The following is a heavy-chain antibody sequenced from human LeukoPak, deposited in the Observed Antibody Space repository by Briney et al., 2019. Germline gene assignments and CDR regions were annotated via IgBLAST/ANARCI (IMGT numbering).Heavy chain of an antibody. J-gene: IGHJ4*02. CDR1: GGSISSGGYS. V-gene: IGHV4-30-2*01. CDR3: ARGPPAKIVVVPAAMRY. Sequence: MPSETLSLTWAVSGGSISSGGYSWSWIRQPPGKGLEWIGYIYHSGSTYYNPSLKSRVTISVDRSKNQFSLKLSSVTAADTAVYYCARGPPAKIVVVPAAMRYWGQGTLVTVSS. D-gene: IGHD2-2*01. CDR2: IYHSGST.